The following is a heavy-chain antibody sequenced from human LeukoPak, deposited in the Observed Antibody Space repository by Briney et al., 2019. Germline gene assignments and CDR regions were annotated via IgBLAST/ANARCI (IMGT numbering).Heavy chain of an antibody. Sequence: GGSLRLSGEASGFTFGDYAMHWVRQAPGKGLEWVSGINCNSNSIGYADSVKGRFTISRDHAKNSLYLQMDSLRAEDTALYYCAKDSLICEVVTQWGGMDGWGQGTTVTVSS. V-gene: IGHV3-9*01. CDR3: AKDSLICEVVTQWGGMDG. CDR1: GFTFGDYA. D-gene: IGHD3-3*01. CDR2: INCNSNSI. J-gene: IGHJ6*02.